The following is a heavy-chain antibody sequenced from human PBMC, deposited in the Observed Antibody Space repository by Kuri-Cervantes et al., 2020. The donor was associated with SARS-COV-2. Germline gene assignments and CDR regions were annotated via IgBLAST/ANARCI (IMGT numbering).Heavy chain of an antibody. CDR2: ISSSGSTI. Sequence: GESLKTSCAASGFTFSDYYMSWIRQAPGKWLEWVSYISSSGSTIYYADSVKGRFTISRDNAKNSLYLQMNSLRAEDTAVYYCARVDPPLIDSSGLTGIDYWGQGTLVTVSS. J-gene: IGHJ4*02. CDR3: ARVDPPLIDSSGLTGIDY. CDR1: GFTFSDYY. V-gene: IGHV3-11*04. D-gene: IGHD6-19*01.